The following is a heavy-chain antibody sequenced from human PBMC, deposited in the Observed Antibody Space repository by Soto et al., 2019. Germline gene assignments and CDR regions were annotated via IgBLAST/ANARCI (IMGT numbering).Heavy chain of an antibody. D-gene: IGHD2-15*01. V-gene: IGHV5-51*01. J-gene: IGHJ6*02. Sequence: GESLKISCKGSGYSFTSYWIAWVRQVSGKGLEWMGIIYPADSDVRHSPSFQGQVTISVDKSLSTAYLQWSSLKASDTAMYYCARQDCSGGSCYSSRHYYYGMDVWGQGTTVTVSS. CDR1: GYSFTSYW. CDR3: ARQDCSGGSCYSSRHYYYGMDV. CDR2: IYPADSDV.